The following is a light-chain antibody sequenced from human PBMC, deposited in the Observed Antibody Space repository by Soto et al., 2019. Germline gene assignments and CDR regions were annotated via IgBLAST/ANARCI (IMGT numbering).Light chain of an antibody. V-gene: IGLV2-11*01. CDR2: DVS. J-gene: IGLJ3*02. CDR1: SSDVGGYNY. CDR3: CSYQGSYTWV. Sequence: QSALTQPRSVSGSPGQSVTISCTGTSSDVGGYNYVSWYQQHPGKAPKLMISDVSKRASGVPDRFSGSKSGNTASLTISGLQDEDEADYYCCSYQGSYTWVFGGGTKLTVL.